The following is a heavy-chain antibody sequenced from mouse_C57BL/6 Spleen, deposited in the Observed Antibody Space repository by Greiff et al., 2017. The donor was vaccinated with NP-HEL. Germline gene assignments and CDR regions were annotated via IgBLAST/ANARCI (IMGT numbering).Heavy chain of an antibody. Sequence: VQLQQSGAELVKPGASVKLSCKASGYTFTSYWMHWVKQRPGQGLEWIGMIHPNSGSTNYNEKFKSKATLTVDKSSSTAYMQLSSLTSEDSAVYYCARSDYDYSFAYWGQGTLVTVSA. V-gene: IGHV1-64*01. CDR3: ARSDYDYSFAY. CDR1: GYTFTSYW. D-gene: IGHD2-4*01. CDR2: IHPNSGST. J-gene: IGHJ3*01.